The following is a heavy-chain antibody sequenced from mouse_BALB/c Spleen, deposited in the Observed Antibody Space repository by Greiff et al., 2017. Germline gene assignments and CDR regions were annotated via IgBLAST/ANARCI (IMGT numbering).Heavy chain of an antibody. CDR1: GFAFSSYD. J-gene: IGHJ4*01. CDR2: ISSGGGST. D-gene: IGHD1-1*02. V-gene: IGHV5-12-1*01. CDR3: ARRGVLWTTMDY. Sequence: EVNVVESGGGLVKPGGSLKLSCAASGFAFSSYDMSWVRQTPEKRLEWVAYISSGGGSTYYPDTVKGRFTISRDNAKNTLYLQMSSLKSEDTAMYYCARRGVLWTTMDYWGQGTSVTVSS.